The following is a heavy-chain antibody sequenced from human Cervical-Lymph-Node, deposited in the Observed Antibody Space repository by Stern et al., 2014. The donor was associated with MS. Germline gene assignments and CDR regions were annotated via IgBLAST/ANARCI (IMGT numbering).Heavy chain of an antibody. CDR1: EYTHNPYL. D-gene: IGHD2-15*01. CDR2: FNPSGAP. CDR3: AVRYCSGGRCYSVPDV. V-gene: IGHV1-46*02. J-gene: IGHJ6*02. Sequence: VQLVQSGSEVKKPAASVQVTCKASEYTHNPYLIHWVSQAPGQRPDCMGVFNPSGAPKYAQKVQDRVTMTTDASTSTFYMELSRLRSEDTAVYYCAVRYCSGGRCYSVPDVWGQGTTVIVSS.